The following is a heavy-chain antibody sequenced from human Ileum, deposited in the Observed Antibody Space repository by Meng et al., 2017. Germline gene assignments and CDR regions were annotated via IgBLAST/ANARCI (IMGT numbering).Heavy chain of an antibody. Sequence: HVMLVQSGGEGQKAAASMKVSSQASGYAFTSYYMHWVRRAPGQGLEWMGIIHPSGGSTNYAQKFQDRVTMTRDTSTSTVYMELSSLRSEDTAVYYCARYHASSGYYFDYWGQGTLVTVSS. D-gene: IGHD3-22*01. CDR3: ARYHASSGYYFDY. J-gene: IGHJ4*02. CDR2: IHPSGGST. CDR1: GYAFTSYY. V-gene: IGHV1-46*01.